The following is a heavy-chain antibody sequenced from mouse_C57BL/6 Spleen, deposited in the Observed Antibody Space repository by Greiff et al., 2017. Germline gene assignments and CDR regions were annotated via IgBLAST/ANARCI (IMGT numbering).Heavy chain of an antibody. CDR1: GYTFTSYW. J-gene: IGHJ2*01. Sequence: QVQLQQPGAELVKPGASVKLSCKASGYTFTSYWMHWVKQRPGKGLEWIGMIHPNSGSTNYNEKFKSKATLTVDKSSSTAYMQLSSLTSEDSAVYYCARVLTGSFDYWGQGTTLTVSS. D-gene: IGHD4-1*01. CDR2: IHPNSGST. V-gene: IGHV1-64*01. CDR3: ARVLTGSFDY.